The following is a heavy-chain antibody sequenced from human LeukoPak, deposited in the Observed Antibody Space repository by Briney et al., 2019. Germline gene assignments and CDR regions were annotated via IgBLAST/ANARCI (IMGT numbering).Heavy chain of an antibody. CDR3: ARGQWLGPQYYFDY. V-gene: IGHV3-11*04. Sequence: GGSLRLSCAASGFTFRDYYMSWIRQAPGKGLERVSYISSSGSTIYYADSVKGRFTFSRDNAKNSLYLQMNSLRAEDTAVYYCARGQWLGPQYYFDYWGQGTLVTVSS. J-gene: IGHJ4*02. D-gene: IGHD6-19*01. CDR1: GFTFRDYY. CDR2: ISSSGSTI.